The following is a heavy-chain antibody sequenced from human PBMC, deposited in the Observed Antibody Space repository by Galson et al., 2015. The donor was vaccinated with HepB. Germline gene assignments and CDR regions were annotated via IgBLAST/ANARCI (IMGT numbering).Heavy chain of an antibody. J-gene: IGHJ4*02. CDR2: ISSSSSYI. CDR3: ARPAAASSPFDY. Sequence: SLRLSCAASGFTFSDYYMSWIRQAPGKGLEWVSYISSSSSYIYYADSVKGRFTISRDNAKNSLYLQMNSLRAEDTAVYYCARPAAASSPFDYWGQGTLVTVSS. D-gene: IGHD6-13*01. CDR1: GFTFSDYY. V-gene: IGHV3-11*06.